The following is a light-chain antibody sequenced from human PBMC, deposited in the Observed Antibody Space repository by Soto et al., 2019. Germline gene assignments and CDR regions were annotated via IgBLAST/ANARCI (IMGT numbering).Light chain of an antibody. CDR2: GAS. J-gene: IGKJ1*01. CDR3: QQYGSSPGT. CDR1: QSVSSSY. V-gene: IGKV3-20*01. Sequence: EIVLTQSPGTLSLSPGERATLSCRASQSVSSSYLAGYQQKPGQAPRLLVYGASSRATGIPDRFSGSGSVTDFTLTISRLEPEDFGVYYCQQYGSSPGTFDQGTKVDIK.